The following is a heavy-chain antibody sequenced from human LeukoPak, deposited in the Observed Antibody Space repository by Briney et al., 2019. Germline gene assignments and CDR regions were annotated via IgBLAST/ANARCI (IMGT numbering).Heavy chain of an antibody. V-gene: IGHV3-69-1*01. CDR1: GFTFSDYA. J-gene: IGHJ4*02. D-gene: IGHD3-22*01. CDR2: TGPV. Sequence: GGSLRLSCVASGFTFSDYAMTWVRQAPGKGLEWVSSTGPVHYADSVKGRFTISRDNAKNSLYLQMNSLRAEDMALYYCAKDIRPYYDSGHFDYWGQGTLVTVSS. CDR3: AKDIRPYYDSGHFDY.